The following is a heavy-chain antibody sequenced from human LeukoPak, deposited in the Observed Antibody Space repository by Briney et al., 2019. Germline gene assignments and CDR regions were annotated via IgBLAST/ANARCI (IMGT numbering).Heavy chain of an antibody. D-gene: IGHD3-9*01. CDR2: IYPGDSDT. CDR3: ARHRPGNYDILTGYAGYYYYGMDV. J-gene: IGHJ6*02. V-gene: IGHV5-51*01. CDR1: GYSFTSYW. Sequence: GESLKISCKGSGYSFTSYWIGWVRQMPGKGLEWMGIIYPGDSDTRYSPSFQGQVTISADKSISTAYPQWSSLKASDTAMYYCARHRPGNYDILTGYAGYYYYGMDVWGQGTTVTVSS.